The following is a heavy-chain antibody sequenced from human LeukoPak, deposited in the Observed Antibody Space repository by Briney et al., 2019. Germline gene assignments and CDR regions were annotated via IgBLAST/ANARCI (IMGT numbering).Heavy chain of an antibody. CDR3: ASALVGATTSDAFDI. J-gene: IGHJ3*02. CDR2: ISAYNGNT. CDR1: GYTFTSYG. Sequence: ASVKVSCKASGYTFTSYGISWVRQAPGQGLEWMGWISAYNGNTNYAQKLQGRVTMTTDTSTSTAYMELRSLRSDDTAVYYCASALVGATTSDAFDIWGQGTMVTVSS. D-gene: IGHD1-26*01. V-gene: IGHV1-18*01.